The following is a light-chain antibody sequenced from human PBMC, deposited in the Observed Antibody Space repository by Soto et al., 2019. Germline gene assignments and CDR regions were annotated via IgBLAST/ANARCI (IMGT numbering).Light chain of an antibody. J-gene: IGKJ1*01. CDR1: QSISSW. Sequence: DIQMTKSPSTLSASVGDRVTITCRARQSISSWLAWYQKNPGKAPKLLIYDASSLESGVPSRFSVSAPWTECNHAIDSPQRHAFATYYCQQYNSESCTFGQRTKVDI. CDR2: DAS. CDR3: QQYNSESCT. V-gene: IGKV1-5*01.